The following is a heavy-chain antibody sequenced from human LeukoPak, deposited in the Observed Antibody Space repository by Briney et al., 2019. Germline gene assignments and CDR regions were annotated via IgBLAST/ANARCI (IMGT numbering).Heavy chain of an antibody. V-gene: IGHV1-18*01. CDR3: ARDQGIYNHRIIDS. J-gene: IGHJ4*02. D-gene: IGHD5-12*01. CDR2: ISAYNGNT. CDR1: GYTFSSYG. Sequence: ASLRVSCKASGYTFSSYGISWVRQAPGQGLEWMGWISAYNGNTNFAQEFQGRVTMTTDTSTSTASMELRSLRSDDTAVYYCARDQGIYNHRIIDSWGQGTLVTVSS.